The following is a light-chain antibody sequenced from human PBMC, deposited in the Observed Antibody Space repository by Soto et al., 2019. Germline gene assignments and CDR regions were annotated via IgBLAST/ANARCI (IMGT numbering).Light chain of an antibody. Sequence: DTQVTQSTFTLSASLGDDVTSTGRASQTISSWLAWYQQIPGKAPKLLIYDASNLESGVPSRFSGSGSGTEFTLTISSLQPEDFAVYYCQQYENYWTFGQGTKVDI. J-gene: IGKJ1*01. CDR3: QQYENYWT. V-gene: IGKV1-5*01. CDR1: QTISSW. CDR2: DAS.